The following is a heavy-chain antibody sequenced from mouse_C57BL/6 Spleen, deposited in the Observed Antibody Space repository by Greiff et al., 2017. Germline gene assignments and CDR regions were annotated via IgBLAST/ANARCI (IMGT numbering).Heavy chain of an antibody. D-gene: IGHD2-4*01. CDR3: ARDDYGYFDY. J-gene: IGHJ2*01. CDR1: GYTFTSYW. V-gene: IGHV1-64*01. Sequence: QVHVKQPGAELVKPGASVKLSCKASGYTFTSYWMHWVKQRPGQGLEWIGMIHPNSGSTNYNEKFKSKATLTVDKSSSTAYMQLSSLTSEDSAVYYCARDDYGYFDYWGQGTTLTVSS. CDR2: IHPNSGST.